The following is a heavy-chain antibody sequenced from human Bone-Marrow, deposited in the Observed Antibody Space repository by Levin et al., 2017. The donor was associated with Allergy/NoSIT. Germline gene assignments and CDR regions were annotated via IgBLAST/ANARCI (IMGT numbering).Heavy chain of an antibody. V-gene: IGHV3-7*03. CDR1: GFSFSSFW. CDR3: TRLYYGSTIGD. J-gene: IGHJ4*02. D-gene: IGHD3-22*01. CDR2: ITNDGGQK. Sequence: GESLKISCAASGFSFSSFWMSWVRQSPGKGLEWVAVITNDGGQKYYGDSVKGRFTISRDDAKDSLYLEMNSLRVEDTAVYYCTRLYYGSTIGDWGQGALVTVSP.